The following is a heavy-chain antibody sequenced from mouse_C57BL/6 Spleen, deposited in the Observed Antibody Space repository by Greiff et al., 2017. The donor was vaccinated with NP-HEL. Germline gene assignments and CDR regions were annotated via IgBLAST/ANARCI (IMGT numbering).Heavy chain of an antibody. CDR3: VRQETAQATAWFAY. V-gene: IGHV10-1*01. Sequence: GGGLVQPKGSLKLSCAASGFSFNTYAMNWVRQAPGKGLEWVARIRSKSNNYATYYADSVKDRFTISRDDSESMLYLQMNNLKTEDTAMYYCVRQETAQATAWFAYWGQGTLVTVSA. J-gene: IGHJ3*01. CDR2: IRSKSNNYAT. CDR1: GFSFNTYA. D-gene: IGHD3-2*02.